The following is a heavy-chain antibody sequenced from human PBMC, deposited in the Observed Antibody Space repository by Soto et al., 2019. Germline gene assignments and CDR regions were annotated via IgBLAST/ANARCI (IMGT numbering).Heavy chain of an antibody. J-gene: IGHJ5*02. D-gene: IGHD6-19*01. V-gene: IGHV4-59*08. CDR2: MYDSGST. Sequence: QVQLQEWGPGLVKPSETLSITCTVSGGSISSYYWSWIRQPPGKGLEWIGYMYDSGSTKYNPSLKSRVTISVDTSQNQFALKLCSVTAADTAVYYCARHQQQWLVQGLDPWGQGTLVTVSS. CDR1: GGSISSYY. CDR3: ARHQQQWLVQGLDP.